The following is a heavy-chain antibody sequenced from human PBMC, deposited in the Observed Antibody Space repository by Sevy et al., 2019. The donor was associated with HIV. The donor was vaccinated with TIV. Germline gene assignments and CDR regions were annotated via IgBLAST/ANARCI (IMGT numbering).Heavy chain of an antibody. CDR3: ARRYCNGGYCRFDY. D-gene: IGHD2-15*01. V-gene: IGHV5-51*01. J-gene: IGHJ4*02. CDR1: GYSFSNSW. CDR2: IYPDDSDT. Sequence: GESLKISCKGSGYSFSNSWIGWVRQMPGKGLEWMGIIYPDDSDTIYSPSFQGQVTFSADESISTAYLQWSRLKASDTAMYYCARRYCNGGYCRFDYWGQGTLVTVSS.